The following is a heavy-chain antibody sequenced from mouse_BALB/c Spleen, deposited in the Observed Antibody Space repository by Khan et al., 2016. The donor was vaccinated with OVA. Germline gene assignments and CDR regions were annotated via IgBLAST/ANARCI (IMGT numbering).Heavy chain of an antibody. CDR2: ISTYYGDV. Sequence: VQLQQSGAELVRPGVSVKISCKGSGYTFTDFTIHWVKQSHALSLEWIGVISTYYGDVTYNQKFKGKATMTVDKSSSTTYMELARLTSEDSAFSYGRRGAWGRRFAYWGQGTLVTVSA. CDR3: RRGAWGRRFAY. CDR1: GYTFTDFT. V-gene: IGHV1S137*01. J-gene: IGHJ3*01.